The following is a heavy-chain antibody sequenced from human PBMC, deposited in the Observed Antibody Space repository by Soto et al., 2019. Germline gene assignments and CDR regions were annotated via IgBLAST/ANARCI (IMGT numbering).Heavy chain of an antibody. CDR1: GCPFSSYG. J-gene: IGHJ3*02. CDR2: INRNGGNT. CDR3: ARQGRDAFDI. Sequence: GGSMRLSWAASGCPFSSYGMHWVRQAPGKGLEWVSGINRNGGNTGYADSVQGRFSISRDNAKKSLYLQMNSLRVEDTALYYCARQGRDAFDIWGQGTMVTVSS. V-gene: IGHV3-20*04.